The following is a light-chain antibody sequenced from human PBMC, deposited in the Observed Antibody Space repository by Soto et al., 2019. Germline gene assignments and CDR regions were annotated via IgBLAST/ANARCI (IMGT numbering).Light chain of an antibody. CDR3: AAWEDSLNGVV. CDR1: SSNIGSYT. CDR2: SNN. V-gene: IGLV1-44*01. Sequence: QSVLTQPPSASGTPGQRVTISCSGSSSNIGSYTVNWYQQLPGTAPKLLIYSNNQRPSGVPDRFSGSKSGTSVSLAISGLQSEEEADYYCAAWEDSLNGVVFGGGTKVTVL. J-gene: IGLJ2*01.